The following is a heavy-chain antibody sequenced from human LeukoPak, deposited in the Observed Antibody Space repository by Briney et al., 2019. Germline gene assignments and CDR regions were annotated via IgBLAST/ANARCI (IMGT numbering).Heavy chain of an antibody. CDR2: ISAYNGNT. Sequence: ASVKVPCKASGYTFTSYGISWVRQAPGQGLEWMGWISAYNGNTNYAQKLQGRVTMTTDTSTSTAYMELRSLRSDDTAVYYCARDTIYYYDSSGYYPIDYWGQGTLVTVSS. CDR1: GYTFTSYG. V-gene: IGHV1-18*01. D-gene: IGHD3-22*01. CDR3: ARDTIYYYDSSGYYPIDY. J-gene: IGHJ4*02.